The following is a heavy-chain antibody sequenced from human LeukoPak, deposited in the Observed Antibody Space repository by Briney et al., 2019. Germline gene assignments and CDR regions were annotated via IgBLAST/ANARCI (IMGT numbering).Heavy chain of an antibody. CDR3: AQQVKAGATSSYFNY. Sequence: PGGSLRLSCAASGFTFSSYVLSWVRQAPGKGLEWVSGISDGGASTYYAASVKGRFTISRDNSKNTLYLQMNSLRAEDTAIYYCAQQVKAGATSSYFNYWGQGTLVTVSS. CDR2: ISDGGAST. CDR1: GFTFSSYV. D-gene: IGHD1-26*01. J-gene: IGHJ4*02. V-gene: IGHV3-23*01.